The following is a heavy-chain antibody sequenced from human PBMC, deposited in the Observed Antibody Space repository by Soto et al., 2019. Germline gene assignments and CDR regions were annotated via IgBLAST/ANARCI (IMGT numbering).Heavy chain of an antibody. CDR3: ARSSPYYYGMDV. CDR2: IFPGDSET. V-gene: IGHV5-51*01. Sequence: GESLKISCKGSGYSFTSYWIAWVRQMPGKGLEWMGIIFPGDSETNYSPSFQGHVTISADKSISTAYLQWSSLKASDTAMYYCARSSPYYYGMDVWGQGTTVTVSS. D-gene: IGHD6-6*01. J-gene: IGHJ6*02. CDR1: GYSFTSYW.